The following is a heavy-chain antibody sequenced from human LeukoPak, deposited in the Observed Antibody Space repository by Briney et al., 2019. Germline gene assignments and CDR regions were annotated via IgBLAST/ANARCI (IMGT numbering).Heavy chain of an antibody. Sequence: PGGSLRLSCAASGFPVSSNYMSWVRQAPGKGLEWVSVIYSGGSTYYADSVKGRFTISRDNSKNTLYLQMNSLRAEDTAVYYCARGYCSGGSCYTLWFDPWGQGTLVTVSS. V-gene: IGHV3-53*01. CDR1: GFPVSSNY. D-gene: IGHD2-15*01. CDR2: IYSGGST. J-gene: IGHJ5*02. CDR3: ARGYCSGGSCYTLWFDP.